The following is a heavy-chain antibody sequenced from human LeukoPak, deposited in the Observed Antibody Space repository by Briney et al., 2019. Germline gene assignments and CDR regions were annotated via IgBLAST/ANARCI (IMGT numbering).Heavy chain of an antibody. CDR1: GFTVSSNY. D-gene: IGHD3-10*01. V-gene: IGHV3-53*01. CDR2: IYTGGST. J-gene: IGHJ4*02. CDR3: AREARGVIDY. Sequence: GSLRLSCAASGFTVSSNYMSWVRQAPGKGLEWVSVIYTGGSTYYADSVKGRFTISRDNSKNTLYLQMNSLRAEDTAVYYCAREARGVIDYWGQGTLVTVSS.